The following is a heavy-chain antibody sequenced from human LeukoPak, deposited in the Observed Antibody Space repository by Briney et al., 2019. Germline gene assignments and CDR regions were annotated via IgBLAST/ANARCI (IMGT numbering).Heavy chain of an antibody. Sequence: SETLSLTCTVSAGSINGYHWSWHRQPPGKGLEWIGYVSHSGNTNYNPSLKSRVTISVDRSKSQFSLKLSSVTAADTAVYYCARAGLVVPAAIWFDPWGQGTLVTVSS. CDR3: ARAGLVVPAAIWFDP. D-gene: IGHD2-2*01. J-gene: IGHJ5*02. CDR2: VSHSGNT. V-gene: IGHV4-59*12. CDR1: AGSINGYH.